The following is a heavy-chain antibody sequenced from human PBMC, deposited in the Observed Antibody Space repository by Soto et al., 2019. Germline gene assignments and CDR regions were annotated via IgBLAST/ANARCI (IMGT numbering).Heavy chain of an antibody. Sequence: SETLSLTCTVSGGSISSYYWSWIRQPPGKGLEWIGYIYYSGSTNYNPSLKSRVTISVDTSKNQFSLKLSSVTAADTAVYYCARYYYDSSGYFSPFDPWGRGTLVTVSS. V-gene: IGHV4-59*08. CDR3: ARYYYDSSGYFSPFDP. CDR2: IYYSGST. J-gene: IGHJ5*02. CDR1: GGSISSYY. D-gene: IGHD3-22*01.